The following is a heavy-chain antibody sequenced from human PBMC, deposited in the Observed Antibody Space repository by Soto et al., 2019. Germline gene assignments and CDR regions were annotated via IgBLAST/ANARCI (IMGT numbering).Heavy chain of an antibody. J-gene: IGHJ3*02. V-gene: IGHV3-7*03. CDR1: GFTFSSYW. Sequence: GGSLRLSCAASGFTFSSYWMSWVRQAPGKGLEWVANIKQDGSEKYYVDSVKGRFTISRDNAKNSLYLQMNSLRAEDTAVYYCAREGGVANWGSVESPRAFDIWGQGTMVTVSS. CDR2: IKQDGSEK. D-gene: IGHD7-27*01. CDR3: AREGGVANWGSVESPRAFDI.